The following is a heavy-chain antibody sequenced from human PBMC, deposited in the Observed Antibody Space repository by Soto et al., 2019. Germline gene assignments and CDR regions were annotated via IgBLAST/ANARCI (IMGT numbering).Heavy chain of an antibody. V-gene: IGHV3-33*08. CDR1: EFTFDKYY. Sequence: GGSLRLSCAASEFTFDKYYMTWVRQAPGKGPEWVAVIWYDGSNKYYADSVKGRFTISRDNSKNTLYLQMNSLRAEDTAVYYCARDGSGSSSWYYYYGMDVWGQGTTVTV. CDR3: ARDGSGSSSWYYYYGMDV. CDR2: IWYDGSNK. D-gene: IGHD6-13*01. J-gene: IGHJ6*02.